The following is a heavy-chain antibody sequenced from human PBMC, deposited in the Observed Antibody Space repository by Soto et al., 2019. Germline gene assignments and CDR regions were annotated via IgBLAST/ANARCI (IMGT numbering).Heavy chain of an antibody. V-gene: IGHV2-5*01. CDR3: AHEVPSTRKWFDT. CDR1: GFSLRTHGVG. Sequence: QITLKESGPALVKPTQTLTLTCTFSGFSLRTHGVGVGWFLQPPGKALEWLALIYWNDDQRYSPSLRGRLTITKDTSKNQLVLTMTNMGPGYTATYSWAHEVPSTRKWFDTWGQGTLVTVSS. D-gene: IGHD2-2*01. J-gene: IGHJ5*02. CDR2: IYWNDDQ.